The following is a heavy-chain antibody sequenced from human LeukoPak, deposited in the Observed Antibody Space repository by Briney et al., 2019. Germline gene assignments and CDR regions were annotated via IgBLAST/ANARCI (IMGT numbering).Heavy chain of an antibody. D-gene: IGHD3-3*01. Sequence: SETLSLTCAVYGGSFSGYYWSWNRQPPGKGLEWIGEINHSGSTNYNPSLKSRVTISVDTSKNQFSLKLSSVTAADTAVYYCARGRGYYDFWSGLNWFDPWGQGTLVTVSS. CDR2: INHSGST. CDR3: ARGRGYYDFWSGLNWFDP. CDR1: GGSFSGYY. V-gene: IGHV4-34*01. J-gene: IGHJ5*02.